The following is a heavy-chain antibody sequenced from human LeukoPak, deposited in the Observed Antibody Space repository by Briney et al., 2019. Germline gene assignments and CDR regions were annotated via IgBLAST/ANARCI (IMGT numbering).Heavy chain of an antibody. V-gene: IGHV1-18*01. J-gene: IGHJ3*02. CDR3: ARDPPNWNEAFHI. D-gene: IGHD1-1*01. CDR2: ISGDNGNT. Sequence: GASVKVSCRASGYMFNTYGISWVRQAPGQGLEWMGHISGDNGNTTYAQSLQGRVTMTRDTSTSTASMELRGLRFADTAVYYCARDPPNWNEAFHIWGQGTMVTVSS. CDR1: GYMFNTYG.